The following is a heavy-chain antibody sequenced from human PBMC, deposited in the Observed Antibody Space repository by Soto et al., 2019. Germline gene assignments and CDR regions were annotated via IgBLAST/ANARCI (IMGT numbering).Heavy chain of an antibody. D-gene: IGHD5-12*01. J-gene: IGHJ6*02. CDR1: GFTFSDYY. CDR2: ISSSGSTI. CDR3: ASPIVATIYNYYYGMDV. V-gene: IGHV3-11*01. Sequence: PWGSLRLSCAASGFTFSDYYMSWIRQAPGKGLEWVSYISSSGSTIYYADSVKGRFTISRDNAKNSLYLQMNSLRAEDTAVYYCASPIVATIYNYYYGMDVWGQGTTVTVSS.